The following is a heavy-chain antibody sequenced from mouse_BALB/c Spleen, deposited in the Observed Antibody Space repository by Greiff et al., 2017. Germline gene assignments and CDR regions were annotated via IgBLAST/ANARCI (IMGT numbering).Heavy chain of an antibody. V-gene: IGHV2-9*02. J-gene: IGHJ3*01. CDR3: ARDGPGAY. CDR1: GFSLTSYG. CDR2: ICAGGST. Sequence: QVQLQQSGPGLVAPSQCLSLTCTVSGFSLTSYGVHWVRQPPGKGLEWLGVICAGGSTNYNSALMSSLSISKDNSKSQVFLKMNSLQTDDTAMYYCARDGPGAYWGQGTLVTVSA.